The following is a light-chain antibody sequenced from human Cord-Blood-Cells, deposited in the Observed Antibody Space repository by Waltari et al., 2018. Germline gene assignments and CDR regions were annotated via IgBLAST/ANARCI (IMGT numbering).Light chain of an antibody. J-gene: IGLJ2*01. CDR2: DVM. CDR3: SSYTSSSTVV. V-gene: IGLV2-14*01. CDR1: SSDVGGYNY. Sequence: QSALTQPASVSGSPGQSITISCTGTSSDVGGYNYVSWYQQHPGKAPKLIIYDVMNRPSGVFNRFSCSKSCNTASLTISGLQAEDEADYYCSSYTSSSTVVFGGGTKLTVL.